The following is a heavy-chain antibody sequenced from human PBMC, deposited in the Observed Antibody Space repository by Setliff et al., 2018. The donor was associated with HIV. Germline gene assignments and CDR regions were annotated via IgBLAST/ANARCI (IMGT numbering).Heavy chain of an antibody. Sequence: GASVKVSCKASGGTFSSYAISWVRQAPGQGLEWMGGIIPIFGSANHAQKFKDRVTITADESTNTVYMELSSLRSEDTAVYYCATGEMATTRGWFFDNWGRGTLVTVSS. V-gene: IGHV1-69*13. CDR3: ATGEMATTRGWFFDN. J-gene: IGHJ4*02. CDR1: GGTFSSYA. D-gene: IGHD3-16*01. CDR2: IIPIFGSA.